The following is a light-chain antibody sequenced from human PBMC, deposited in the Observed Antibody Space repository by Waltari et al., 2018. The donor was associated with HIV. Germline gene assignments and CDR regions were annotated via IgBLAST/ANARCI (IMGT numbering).Light chain of an antibody. V-gene: IGKV1-5*03. CDR3: QQYNSYPWT. CDR2: KAS. Sequence: DIQMTQSPSTLSASVGASVTITCRASQIISGWFAWYQQKPGKAPKLLIYKASSLERGVPSRFSGSGSGTEFTLTISSLQPDDFATYYCQQYNSYPWTFGQGTKVEIK. J-gene: IGKJ1*01. CDR1: QIISGW.